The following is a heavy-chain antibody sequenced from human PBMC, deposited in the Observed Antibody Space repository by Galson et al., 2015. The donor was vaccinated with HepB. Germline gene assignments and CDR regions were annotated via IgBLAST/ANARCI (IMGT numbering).Heavy chain of an antibody. CDR1: GYTLTELS. CDR2: SDPEDGET. Sequence: SVKVSCKVSGYTLTELSMHWVRQAPGKGLEWMGGSDPEDGETIYAQKFQGRVTMTEDTSTDTAYMELSSLRSEDTAVYYCATAKSYYDILTGYYMSWFDPWGQGTLVTVSS. J-gene: IGHJ5*02. V-gene: IGHV1-24*01. D-gene: IGHD3-9*01. CDR3: ATAKSYYDILTGYYMSWFDP.